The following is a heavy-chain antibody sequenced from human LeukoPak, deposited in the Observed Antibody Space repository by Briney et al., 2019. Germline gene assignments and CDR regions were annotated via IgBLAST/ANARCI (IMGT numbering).Heavy chain of an antibody. V-gene: IGHV3-48*03. Sequence: GSLRLSCAASGFTFSSYEMNWVRQAPGKGLEWVSYISSSGSTIYYADSVKGRFTISRDNSKNTLYLQMNSLRAEDTAVYYCAKGPLRDDSSGYLYYFDYWGQGTLVTVSS. CDR1: GFTFSSYE. J-gene: IGHJ4*02. CDR2: ISSSGSTI. CDR3: AKGPLRDDSSGYLYYFDY. D-gene: IGHD3-22*01.